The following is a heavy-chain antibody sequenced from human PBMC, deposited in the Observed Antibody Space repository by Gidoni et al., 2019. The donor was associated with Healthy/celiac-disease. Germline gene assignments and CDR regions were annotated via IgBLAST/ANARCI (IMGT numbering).Heavy chain of an antibody. V-gene: IGHV3-30-3*01. Sequence: QAQLVESGGGVVQPGRSLRLSCAASGFTFSSYAIHWVRQAPGKGLEWVAVVSYHGSTEYYADSVKGRFTISRDNSKNTLYLQMNSLRAEDTAVYFCARNGEITFGAVVLYFDYWGQGTLVTVSS. D-gene: IGHD3-16*01. CDR3: ARNGEITFGAVVLYFDY. CDR1: GFTFSSYA. J-gene: IGHJ4*02. CDR2: VSYHGSTE.